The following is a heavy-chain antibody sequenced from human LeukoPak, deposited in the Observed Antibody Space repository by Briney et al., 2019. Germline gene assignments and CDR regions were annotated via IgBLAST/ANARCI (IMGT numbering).Heavy chain of an antibody. V-gene: IGHV4-30-4*01. Sequence: SETPSLTCTVSGGSISSGDYYWSWIRQPPGKGLEWIGYIYYSGSTYYNPSLKSRVTISVDTSKNQFSLKLSSVTAADTAVYYCASRHYYDSSGYYGFPLCIWGQGTMVTVSS. CDR3: ASRHYYDSSGYYGFPLCI. D-gene: IGHD3-22*01. CDR1: GGSISSGDYY. CDR2: IYYSGST. J-gene: IGHJ3*02.